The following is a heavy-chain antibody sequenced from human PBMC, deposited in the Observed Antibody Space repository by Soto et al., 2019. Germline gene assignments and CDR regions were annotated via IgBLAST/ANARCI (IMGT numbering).Heavy chain of an antibody. J-gene: IGHJ6*02. D-gene: IGHD3-10*01. CDR2: ISGSGGST. CDR3: AKAHYYGSGSNYYYYYGMDV. V-gene: IGHV3-23*01. Sequence: GGSLRLSCAASGFTFSSYAMSWVRQAPGKGLEWVSAISGSGGSTYYADSVKGRFTISRDNSKNTLYLQMNSLRAEDTAVYYCAKAHYYGSGSNYYYYYGMDVWGQGTTVTVSS. CDR1: GFTFSSYA.